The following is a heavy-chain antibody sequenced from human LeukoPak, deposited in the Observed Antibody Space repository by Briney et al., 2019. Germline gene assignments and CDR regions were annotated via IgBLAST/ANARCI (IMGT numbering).Heavy chain of an antibody. CDR2: IYYSGST. V-gene: IGHV4-59*01. D-gene: IGHD3-22*01. Sequence: SETLSLTCTVSGGSISSYYWSWIRQPPGKGLEWIGYIYYSGSTNYNPSLKSRVTISVDTSKNQFSLKLSSVTAADTAVYYCARVGWDDTFDYWGQGTLVTVSS. CDR3: ARVGWDDTFDY. J-gene: IGHJ4*02. CDR1: GGSISSYY.